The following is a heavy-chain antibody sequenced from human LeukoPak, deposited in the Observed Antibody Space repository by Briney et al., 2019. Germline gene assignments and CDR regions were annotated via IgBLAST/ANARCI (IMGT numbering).Heavy chain of an antibody. CDR1: GGSFSGYY. D-gene: IGHD3-10*01. V-gene: IGHV4-34*01. J-gene: IGHJ5*02. CDR2: INHSGST. Sequence: PSETLSLSCAVYGGSFSGYYWSWIRQPPGKGLEWIGEINHSGSTNYNPSLKSRVTISVDTSKNQFSLKLSSVTAADTAVYYCARGLKGSGSYYKRTNWFDPWGPGTLVTVSS. CDR3: ARGLKGSGSYYKRTNWFDP.